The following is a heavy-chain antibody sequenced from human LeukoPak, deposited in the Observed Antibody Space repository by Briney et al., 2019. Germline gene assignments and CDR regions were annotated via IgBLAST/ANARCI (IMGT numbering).Heavy chain of an antibody. V-gene: IGHV3-64D*06. J-gene: IGHJ4*02. CDR1: GFTFSSYA. Sequence: GGSLRLSCAASGFTFSSYAMNWVRQAPGEGLEYVSAITSNGGSTYYADSVKGRFTISRDNSKNTLYLQMSSLRAEDTAVYYCVKGRCSGSCCYGGGYWGQGTLVTVSS. CDR3: VKGRCSGSCCYGGGY. D-gene: IGHD2-2*01. CDR2: ITSNGGST.